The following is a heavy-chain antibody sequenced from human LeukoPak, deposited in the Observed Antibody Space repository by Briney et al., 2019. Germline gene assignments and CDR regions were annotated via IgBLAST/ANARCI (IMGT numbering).Heavy chain of an antibody. CDR3: ARGAKTRTVVGGPDY. Sequence: ASVKLSCKASGYTFTSYGMSWVRQAPGQGLEWMGWISGYNGDTHYAQKLQGRVSLTTDTSTSTAYMELRSLTSDDTAVYFCARGAKTRTVVGGPDYWGQGTLVIVSS. J-gene: IGHJ4*02. D-gene: IGHD3-16*01. CDR1: GYTFTSYG. V-gene: IGHV1-18*04. CDR2: ISGYNGDT.